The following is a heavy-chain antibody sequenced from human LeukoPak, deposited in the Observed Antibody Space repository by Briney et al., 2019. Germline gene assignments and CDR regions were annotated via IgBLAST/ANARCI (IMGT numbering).Heavy chain of an antibody. CDR3: ARGVPVLRFLEWFN. D-gene: IGHD3-3*01. J-gene: IGHJ4*02. CDR2: INHSGST. V-gene: IGHV4-34*01. Sequence: SETLSLTCAVYGGSFSGYYWSWIRQPPGKGLEWIGEINHSGSTNYNPSLKSRVTISVDTSKNQFSLKLSSVTAADTAVYYCARGVPVLRFLEWFNWGQGTLVTVSS. CDR1: GGSFSGYY.